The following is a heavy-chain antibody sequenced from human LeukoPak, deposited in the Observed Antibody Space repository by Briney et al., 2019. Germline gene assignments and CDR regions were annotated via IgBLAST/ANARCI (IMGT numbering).Heavy chain of an antibody. V-gene: IGHV1-2*02. CDR3: ARQWDYYDSSGYLFDY. CDR2: INPNSGGT. D-gene: IGHD3-22*01. J-gene: IGHJ4*02. CDR1: GYTFTGYY. Sequence: ASVKVSCKASGYTFTGYYMHWVRQAPGQGLEWMGWINPNSGGTNYAQKFQGRVTMTRDTSISTAYMELSRLRSDDTAVYYCARQWDYYDSSGYLFDYWGQGTLVTVPS.